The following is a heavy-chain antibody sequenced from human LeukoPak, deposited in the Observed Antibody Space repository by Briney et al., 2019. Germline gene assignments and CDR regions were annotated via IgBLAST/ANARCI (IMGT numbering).Heavy chain of an antibody. Sequence: GGSLRLSCAASEFTVSSNYMSWVRQAPAKGLEWVSLIYSGGNTYYADSVKGRFTISRDNSKNTLYLQMNSLRAEDTAVYYCAKANEGPADINYYYYYMDVWGKGTTVTVSS. V-gene: IGHV3-53*01. CDR3: AKANEGPADINYYYYYMDV. J-gene: IGHJ6*03. CDR1: EFTVSSNY. D-gene: IGHD2-2*01. CDR2: IYSGGNT.